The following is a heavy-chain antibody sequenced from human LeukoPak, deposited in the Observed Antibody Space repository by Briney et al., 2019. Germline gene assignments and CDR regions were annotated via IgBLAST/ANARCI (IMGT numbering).Heavy chain of an antibody. D-gene: IGHD5-12*01. CDR3: ARSVATILVDY. V-gene: IGHV4-59*12. Sequence: PSETLSLTCTVSGCSISSYYWSWIRQPPGKGLEWIGSIYYSGSTYYNPSLKGRVTISVDTSKNQFSLKLSSVTAADTAVYYCARSVATILVDYWGQGTLVTVSS. CDR1: GCSISSYY. J-gene: IGHJ4*02. CDR2: IYYSGST.